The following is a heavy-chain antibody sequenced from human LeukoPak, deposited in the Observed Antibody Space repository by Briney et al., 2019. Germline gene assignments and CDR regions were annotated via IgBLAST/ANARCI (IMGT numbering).Heavy chain of an antibody. CDR2: IYYSGGT. V-gene: IGHV4-31*03. J-gene: IGHJ4*02. CDR1: GGSISSGGYY. CDR3: ARAPRAILWFGELLGDYFDY. D-gene: IGHD3-10*01. Sequence: SETLSLTCTVSGGSISSGGYYWSWIRQHPGKGLEWIGYIYYSGGTYYNPSLKSRVTISVDTSKNQFSLKLSSVAAADTAVYYCARAPRAILWFGELLGDYFDYWGQGTLVTVSS.